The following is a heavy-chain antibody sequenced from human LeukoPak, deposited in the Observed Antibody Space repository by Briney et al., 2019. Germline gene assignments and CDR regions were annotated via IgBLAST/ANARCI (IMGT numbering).Heavy chain of an antibody. CDR3: AKDRRGAVAELDY. J-gene: IGHJ4*02. CDR2: IWYDGSNK. Sequence: GGSLRLSCAASGFTFSSYGMHWVRQAPGKGLEWVAVIWYDGSNKYYADSVKGRFTIPRDNSKNTLYLQMNSLRAEDTAVYYCAKDRRGAVAELDYWGQGTLVTVSS. CDR1: GFTFSSYG. V-gene: IGHV3-33*06. D-gene: IGHD6-19*01.